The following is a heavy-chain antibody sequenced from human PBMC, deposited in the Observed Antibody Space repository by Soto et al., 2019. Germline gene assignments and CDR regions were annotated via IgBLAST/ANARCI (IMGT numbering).Heavy chain of an antibody. CDR1: GYTFTSYA. Sequence: GASVKVSCKASGYTFTSYAMHWVRQAPGQRLEWMGRINAGHGIAKYAQKFQGRVTITADKSTSTAYMELSSLRSEDTAVYYCARGEITGIPFGFDPWGQGTLVTVSS. V-gene: IGHV1-3*01. D-gene: IGHD1-20*01. J-gene: IGHJ5*02. CDR3: ARGEITGIPFGFDP. CDR2: INAGHGIA.